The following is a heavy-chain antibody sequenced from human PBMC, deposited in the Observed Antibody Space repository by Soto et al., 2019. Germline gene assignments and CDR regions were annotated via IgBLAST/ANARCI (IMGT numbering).Heavy chain of an antibody. CDR1: GFTFSDYY. J-gene: IGHJ2*01. Sequence: QVQLVESGGGLVKPGGSLRLSCAASGFTFSDYYMSWIRQAPGKGLEWVSYINSSSSSTNYADSVKGRFTISRDNTKNSLYLQMNSLRAEDTAVYYCARTIVAAGGRRYFDLWGRGTLVTVSS. D-gene: IGHD6-13*01. CDR2: INSSSSST. CDR3: ARTIVAAGGRRYFDL. V-gene: IGHV3-11*05.